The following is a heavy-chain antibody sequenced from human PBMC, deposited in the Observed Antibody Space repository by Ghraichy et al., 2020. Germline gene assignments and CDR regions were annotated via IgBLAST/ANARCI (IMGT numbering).Heavy chain of an antibody. Sequence: GSLRLSCAASGFTFSSYAMSWVRQAPGKGLEWVSAISGSGGSTYYADSVKGRFTISRDNSKNTLYLQMNSLRAEDTAVYYCAKDGVEVFGFDPWGQGTLVTVSS. D-gene: IGHD2-21*01. CDR3: AKDGVEVFGFDP. J-gene: IGHJ5*02. CDR2: ISGSGGST. CDR1: GFTFSSYA. V-gene: IGHV3-23*01.